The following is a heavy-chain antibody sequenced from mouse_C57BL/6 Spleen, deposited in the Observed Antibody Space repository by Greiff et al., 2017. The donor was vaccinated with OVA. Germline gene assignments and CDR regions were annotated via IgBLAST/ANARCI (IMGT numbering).Heavy chain of an antibody. CDR3: ARRDDYYAMDY. J-gene: IGHJ4*01. V-gene: IGHV1-50*01. Sequence: QVHVKQPGAELVKPGASVKLSCKASGYTFTSYWMQWVKQRPGQGLEWIGEIDPSDSYTNYNQKFKGKATLTVDTSSSTAYMQLSRLTSEDSAVYYCARRDDYYAMDYWGQGTSVTVSS. CDR1: GYTFTSYW. CDR2: IDPSDSYT.